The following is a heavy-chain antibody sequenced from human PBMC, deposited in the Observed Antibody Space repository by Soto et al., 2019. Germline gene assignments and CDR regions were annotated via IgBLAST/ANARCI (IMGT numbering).Heavy chain of an antibody. D-gene: IGHD3-10*01. CDR2: IDPSDPYT. J-gene: IGHJ6*02. V-gene: IGHV5-10-1*01. Sequence: PGESLKISCKGSGFSFPSYWITWVRQMPGKGLEWIGRIDPSDPYTNYSPSFQGHVTISADKSISTAYLRWSSLKASDTAMYFCARLYGSGSYYTSPNYYYGLDVWGQGTTVTVSS. CDR1: GFSFPSYW. CDR3: ARLYGSGSYYTSPNYYYGLDV.